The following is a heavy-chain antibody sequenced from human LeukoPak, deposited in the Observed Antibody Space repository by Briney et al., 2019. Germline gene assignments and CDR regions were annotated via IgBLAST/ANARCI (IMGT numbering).Heavy chain of an antibody. J-gene: IGHJ5*02. CDR3: ARGRYDSSGYYPNWFDP. V-gene: IGHV3-33*01. D-gene: IGHD3-22*01. CDR1: GFTLSSYG. Sequence: PGGSLKLSCAASGFTLSSYGMHWVRQAPGKGLERVAVIWIDGSNKYYADSVHGRFTISRDNSKNTLYLQMNSLRADDTAVYYCARGRYDSSGYYPNWFDPWGQGTLVTVSS. CDR2: IWIDGSNK.